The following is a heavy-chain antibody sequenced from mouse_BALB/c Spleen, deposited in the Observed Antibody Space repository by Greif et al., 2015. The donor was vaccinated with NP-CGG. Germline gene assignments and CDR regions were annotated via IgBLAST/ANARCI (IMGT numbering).Heavy chain of an antibody. J-gene: IGHJ4*01. CDR3: ARENRARATYYAMDY. Sequence: DVKLVESGGGLVQPGGSLRLSCATSGFTFTDYYMSWVRQPPGKALEWLGFIRNKANGYTTEYSASVKGRFTISRDNSLSILYLQMNTLRAEDSATYYCARENRARATYYAMDYWGQGTSVTVSS. CDR1: GFTFTDYY. CDR2: IRNKANGYTT. D-gene: IGHD3-1*01. V-gene: IGHV7-3*02.